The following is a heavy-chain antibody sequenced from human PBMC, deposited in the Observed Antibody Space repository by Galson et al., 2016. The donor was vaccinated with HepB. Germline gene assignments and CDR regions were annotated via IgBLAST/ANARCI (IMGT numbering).Heavy chain of an antibody. Sequence: CAISGDSVSSKTSAWNWIRQSPSRGLEWLGRTYYRSKWYFDYAESLKGRITINPDTSKNQFSLHLNSVTPGDTAIYFCARVYGINNNNGMGVWGQGTTVTVSS. J-gene: IGHJ6*02. CDR2: TYYRSKWYF. CDR1: GDSVSSKTSA. V-gene: IGHV6-1*01. D-gene: IGHD1-14*01. CDR3: ARVYGINNNNGMGV.